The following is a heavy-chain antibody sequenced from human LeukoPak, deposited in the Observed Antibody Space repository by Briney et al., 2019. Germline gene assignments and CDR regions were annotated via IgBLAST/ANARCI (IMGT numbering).Heavy chain of an antibody. V-gene: IGHV1-2*02. CDR1: GYTFTGYY. CDR2: INPNSGGT. J-gene: IGHJ4*02. CDR3: ARPHCSGGSCYPFDY. D-gene: IGHD2-15*01. Sequence: GASVKVSCEASGYTFTGYYMHWVRQAPGQGLEWMGWINPNSGGTNYAQKFQGRVTMTRDTSISTAYMELSRLRSDDTAVYYCARPHCSGGSCYPFDYWGQGTLVTVSS.